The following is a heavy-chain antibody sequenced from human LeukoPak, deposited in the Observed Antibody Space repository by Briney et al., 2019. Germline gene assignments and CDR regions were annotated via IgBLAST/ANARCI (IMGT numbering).Heavy chain of an antibody. V-gene: IGHV4-39*01. CDR1: GGSLSSSRYY. CDR2: VFYTGTT. J-gene: IGHJ4*02. Sequence: SETLSLTCTVSGGSLSSSRYYWAWIRQPPGKGLEWIGSVFYTGTTDYHPSLNSRVTISIDTSKNQFSLNLGSVTAADSAFYYCAKYGSGTYWGQGTLVTVSS. D-gene: IGHD3-10*01. CDR3: AKYGSGTY.